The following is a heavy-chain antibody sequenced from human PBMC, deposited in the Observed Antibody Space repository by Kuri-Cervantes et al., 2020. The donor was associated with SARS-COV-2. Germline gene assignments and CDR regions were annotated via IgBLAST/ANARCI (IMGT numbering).Heavy chain of an antibody. J-gene: IGHJ4*01. CDR3: ARGMAGTPRYFDC. CDR1: GFTVSTNF. V-gene: IGHV3-53*01. Sequence: GGSLRLSCAASGFTVSTNFMNFFRQSAGKGLEWVSSLNPGGATFYADSVKGRFTISTDTSKNMVFLQMNNLRVDDTAVYYCARGMAGTPRYFDCWGRGTLVTDSS. CDR2: LNPGGAT. D-gene: IGHD5-24*01.